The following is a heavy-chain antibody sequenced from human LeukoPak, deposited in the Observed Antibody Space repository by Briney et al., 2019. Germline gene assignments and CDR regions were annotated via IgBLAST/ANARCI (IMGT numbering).Heavy chain of an antibody. Sequence: GGSLRLSCAASGFTFTTYWMTWVRQAPGKGLEWVANIKQDGSEKYYVDSVKGRFTISRDNAKNSLYLQMNSLRAEDTAVYYCARSYYDSSGYYYVGAFDIWGQGTMVTVSS. CDR1: GFTFTTYW. CDR2: IKQDGSEK. D-gene: IGHD3-22*01. V-gene: IGHV3-7*01. J-gene: IGHJ3*02. CDR3: ARSYYDSSGYYYVGAFDI.